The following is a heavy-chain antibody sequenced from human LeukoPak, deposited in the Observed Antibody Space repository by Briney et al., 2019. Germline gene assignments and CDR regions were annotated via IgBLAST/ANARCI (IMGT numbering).Heavy chain of an antibody. CDR3: AKGIVAPYYYAMDV. D-gene: IGHD2/OR15-2a*01. CDR1: GFTFSRYA. J-gene: IGHJ6*02. CDR2: IVGSAAST. Sequence: PGGSLRLSCAASGFTFSRYAMSWVRQAPGKGLEWVSAIVGSAASTYYADSVKGRFTISRDNSKNTLFLQMNSLRAEDTALYYCAKGIVAPYYYAMDVWGQGTTVTVSS. V-gene: IGHV3-23*01.